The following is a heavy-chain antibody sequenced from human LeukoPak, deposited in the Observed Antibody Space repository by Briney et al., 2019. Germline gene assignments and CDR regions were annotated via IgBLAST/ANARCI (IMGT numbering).Heavy chain of an antibody. CDR1: GFTFDDYA. CDR2: ISWNSGSI. CDR3: AKDGGAAAGLFDY. D-gene: IGHD6-13*01. J-gene: IGHJ4*02. V-gene: IGHV3-9*01. Sequence: GGSLRLSCAASGFTFDDYAMHWVRQAPGKGLEWVSGISWNSGSIGYADSVKGRFTISRDNAKNSLYLQMNSLRAEDTAVYYCAKDGGAAAGLFDYWGQGTLVTVSS.